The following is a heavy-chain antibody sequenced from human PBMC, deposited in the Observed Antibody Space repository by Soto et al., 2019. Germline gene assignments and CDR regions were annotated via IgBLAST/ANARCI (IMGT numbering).Heavy chain of an antibody. D-gene: IGHD3-10*01. V-gene: IGHV1-18*01. CDR2: ISAYNGNT. Sequence: QVQLVQSGAEVKKPGASVKVSCKASGYTCTSYGISLVRPSPGKGLEWMGWISAYNGNTNYAQKLQGRVTMTTDTSTSTAYMELRSLRSDDTAVYYCARVYRITMVRGELSEYWGQGTLVTVSS. CDR3: ARVYRITMVRGELSEY. J-gene: IGHJ4*02. CDR1: GYTCTSYG.